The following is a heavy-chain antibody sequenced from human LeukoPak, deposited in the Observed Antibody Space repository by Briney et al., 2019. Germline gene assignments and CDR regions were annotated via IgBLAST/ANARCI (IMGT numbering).Heavy chain of an antibody. V-gene: IGHV1-8*01. J-gene: IGHJ3*01. CDR3: TRGRHYYDSGGYHYGAFDL. CDR1: GYTFSRYD. CDR2: MNTNSGNI. D-gene: IGHD3-22*01. Sequence: ASVKVSCKASGYTFSRYDINWVRQATGQGLEWMGWMNTNSGNIGYAQKFQGRVTMTRNTSTNTTYMELSSLRSEDTAVYYCTRGRHYYDSGGYHYGAFDLWGQGTMVTVSS.